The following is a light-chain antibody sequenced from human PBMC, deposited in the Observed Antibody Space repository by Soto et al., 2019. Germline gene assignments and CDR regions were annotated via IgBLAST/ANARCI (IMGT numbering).Light chain of an antibody. J-gene: IGKJ4*01. CDR1: QSVSSSY. CDR2: GAS. CDR3: QRYGSSPLLT. V-gene: IGKV3-20*01. Sequence: EIGLTQSPGTLSLSPGERATLSCRASQSVSSSYLAWYQQKPGQAPRLLIYGASSRATGIPDRFSGSGSGTGFTLTISRLEPEDCAVYYCQRYGSSPLLTFGGGTKVEIK.